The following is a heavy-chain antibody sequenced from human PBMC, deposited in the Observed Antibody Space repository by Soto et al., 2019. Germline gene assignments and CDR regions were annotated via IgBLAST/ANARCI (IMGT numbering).Heavy chain of an antibody. CDR3: AKARYYDSSGYLYYFDY. V-gene: IGHV3-23*01. CDR2: ISGSGGST. Sequence: PGGSLRLSCAASGFTFSRYAMSWVRQAPGKGLEWVSSISGSGGSTYYADSVKGRFTISRDNSKNTLYLQMNSLRAEDTAVYYCAKARYYDSSGYLYYFDYWGQGTLVTVSS. D-gene: IGHD3-22*01. J-gene: IGHJ4*02. CDR1: GFTFSRYA.